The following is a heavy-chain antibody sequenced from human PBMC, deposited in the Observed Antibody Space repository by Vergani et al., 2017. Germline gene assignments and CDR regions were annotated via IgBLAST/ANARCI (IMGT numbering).Heavy chain of an antibody. D-gene: IGHD3-10*01. CDR3: AKQYFVSGNYLFDY. V-gene: IGHV3-23*01. J-gene: IGHJ4*02. CDR2: ISGSGVSA. Sequence: EVQLLESGGGLVQPGGSLRLTCAASEFTFSNYAMNWVRQAPGKGLEWVAGISGSGVSAYYTDSVKGRFNISRDNSKNMLFLQMNNLITEDTAIYDCAKQYFVSGNYLFDYCCQGTLVTVFS. CDR1: EFTFSNYA.